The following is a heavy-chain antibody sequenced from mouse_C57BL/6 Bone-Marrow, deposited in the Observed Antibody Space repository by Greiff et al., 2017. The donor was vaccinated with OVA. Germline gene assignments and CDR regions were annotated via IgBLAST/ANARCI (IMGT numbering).Heavy chain of an antibody. CDR1: GFTFSSYA. V-gene: IGHV5-4*01. CDR2: ISDGGSYT. Sequence: EVHLVESGGGLVKPGGSLKLSCAASGFTFSSYAMSWVRQTPEKRLEWVATISDGGSYTYYPDNVKGRFTISRDNAKNNLYLQMSHLKSEDTAMYYCARDRDLLLPTHAMDYWGQGTSVTVSS. J-gene: IGHJ4*01. D-gene: IGHD1-1*01. CDR3: ARDRDLLLPTHAMDY.